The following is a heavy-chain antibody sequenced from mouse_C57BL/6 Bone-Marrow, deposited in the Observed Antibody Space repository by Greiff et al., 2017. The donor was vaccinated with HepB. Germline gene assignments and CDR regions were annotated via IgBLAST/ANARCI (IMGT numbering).Heavy chain of an antibody. CDR3: ARNPSYYYGSSLYAMDY. Sequence: QVQLKESGPGLVAPSQSLSITCTVSGFSLTSYAISWVRQPPGKGLEWLGVIWTGGGTNYNSALKSRLSISKDNSKSQVFLKMNSLQTDDTARYYCARNPSYYYGSSLYAMDYWGQGTSVTVSS. J-gene: IGHJ4*01. V-gene: IGHV2-9-1*01. CDR2: IWTGGGT. CDR1: GFSLTSYA. D-gene: IGHD1-1*01.